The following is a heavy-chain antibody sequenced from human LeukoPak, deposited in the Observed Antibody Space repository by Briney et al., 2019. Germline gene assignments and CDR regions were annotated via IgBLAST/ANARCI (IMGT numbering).Heavy chain of an antibody. CDR3: ARSGIEMTTPHRGFDY. Sequence: SETLSLTCTVSGGSISSSSYYWGWIRQPPGKGLEWFGSIYYSGSTYYNPSLKSRVTISVDTSKNQFSLKLNSVTAADTSVYYCARSGIEMTTPHRGFDYWGQGTLVTVSS. CDR2: IYYSGST. D-gene: IGHD5-24*01. V-gene: IGHV4-39*01. CDR1: GGSISSSSYY. J-gene: IGHJ4*02.